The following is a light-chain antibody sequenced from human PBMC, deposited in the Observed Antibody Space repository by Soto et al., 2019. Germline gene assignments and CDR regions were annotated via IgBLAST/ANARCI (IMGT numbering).Light chain of an antibody. Sequence: EIVMTQSPATLSVSPGARATLSCRASQSVSSNVAWYQQKPGQAPRLLLYGASPRATGIPARCSGRGEGTEGTLPISSLKSEDFAVDYGQQYKNWPRTVGQGTKVDIK. J-gene: IGKJ1*01. CDR1: QSVSSN. CDR2: GAS. V-gene: IGKV3-15*01. CDR3: QQYKNWPRT.